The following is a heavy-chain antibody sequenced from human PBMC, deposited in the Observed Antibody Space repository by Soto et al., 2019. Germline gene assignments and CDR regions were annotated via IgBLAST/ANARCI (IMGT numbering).Heavy chain of an antibody. Sequence: GASVKVSCKTSGYTFTDYYMHWVRHAPGQGLEWMGWINPKSGGTKYAEKFQGRVSMTGDTSITTAYLELSSLTSDDTAVYYCATDRVAFDMWGQGTKVTVSS. D-gene: IGHD3-22*01. CDR2: INPKSGGT. CDR3: ATDRVAFDM. V-gene: IGHV1-2*02. CDR1: GYTFTDYY. J-gene: IGHJ3*02.